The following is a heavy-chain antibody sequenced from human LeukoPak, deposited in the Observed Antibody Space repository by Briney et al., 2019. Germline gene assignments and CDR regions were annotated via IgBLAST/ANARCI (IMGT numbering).Heavy chain of an antibody. J-gene: IGHJ4*02. V-gene: IGHV4-4*07. CDR2: IYTSGST. Sequence: PSETLSLTCTVSGGSISSYYWSWIRQPAGKGLEWIGRIYTSGSTNYNPSLKSRVTMSVDTSKNQFSLKLSSVAAADTAVYYCARDSSDWGSYSPRFDYWGQGTLVTVSS. CDR1: GGSISSYY. CDR3: ARDSSDWGSYSPRFDY. D-gene: IGHD1-26*01.